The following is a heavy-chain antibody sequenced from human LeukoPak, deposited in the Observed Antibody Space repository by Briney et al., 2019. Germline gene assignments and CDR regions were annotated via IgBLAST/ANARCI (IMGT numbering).Heavy chain of an antibody. CDR3: ARVQTAVTTLDY. CDR1: GFIFSDYE. V-gene: IGHV3-48*03. D-gene: IGHD4-17*01. J-gene: IGHJ4*02. CDR2: ISSSGSTI. Sequence: GGSLRLSCAASGFIFSDYEMNWVRQAPGKGLEWVSYISSSGSTIYYADSVKGRFTISRDNAKNSLYLQMNSLRAEDTAVYYCARVQTAVTTLDYWGQGTLVTVSS.